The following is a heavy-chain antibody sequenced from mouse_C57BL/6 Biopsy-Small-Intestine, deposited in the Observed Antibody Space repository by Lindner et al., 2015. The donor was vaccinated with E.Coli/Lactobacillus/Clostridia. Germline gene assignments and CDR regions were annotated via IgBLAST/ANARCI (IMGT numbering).Heavy chain of an antibody. CDR3: ARVTTGYYAMDY. Sequence: VQLQESGGDLVKPGGSLKLSCAASGFTFSSYAMSWVRQTPEKRLEWVATISDGGSYTYYPDNVKGRFTISRDNAKNNLYLQMSHLKSEDAAMYYCARVTTGYYAMDYWGQGTSVTVSS. D-gene: IGHD2-12*01. V-gene: IGHV5-4*01. CDR2: ISDGGSYT. J-gene: IGHJ4*01. CDR1: GFTFSSYA.